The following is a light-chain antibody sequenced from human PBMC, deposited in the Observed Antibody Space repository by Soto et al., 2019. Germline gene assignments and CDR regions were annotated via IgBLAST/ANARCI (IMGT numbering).Light chain of an antibody. CDR1: QSVSRN. CDR3: QQYGRPPWT. CDR2: AAS. J-gene: IGKJ1*01. Sequence: EIVITQSPATLSVSPGERATLSCRASQSVSRNLAWYQQKPVQAPRLLIYAASPRSTGIACRFSGGGSGTVFILTISRLEPEDFAVYYCQQYGRPPWTFGRGTKVDI. V-gene: IGKV3D-15*01.